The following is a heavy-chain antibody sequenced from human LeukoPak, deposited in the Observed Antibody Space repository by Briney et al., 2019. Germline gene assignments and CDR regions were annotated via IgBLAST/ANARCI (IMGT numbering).Heavy chain of an antibody. V-gene: IGHV5-51*01. CDR1: GYSFTSYW. CDR2: IYPGDSDT. D-gene: IGHD3-3*01. J-gene: IGHJ4*02. CDR3: ARGGIDFWSGYYSREFDY. Sequence: LGESLKISCKGLGYSFTSYWIGWVRQMPGKGLEWMGIIYPGDSDTRYSPSFQGQVTISADKSISTAYLQWSSLKASDTAMYYCARGGIDFWSGYYSREFDYWGQGTLVTVSS.